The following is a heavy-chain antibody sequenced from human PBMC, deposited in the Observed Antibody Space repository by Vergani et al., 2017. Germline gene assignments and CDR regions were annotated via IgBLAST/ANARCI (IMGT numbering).Heavy chain of an antibody. CDR1: GFTLSNYD. V-gene: IGHV3-30*02. CDR3: AKNPGISTTRHYYAMDV. D-gene: IGHD1-1*01. Sequence: QVQLVESGGGVVQRGGSLRLSCATSGFTLSNYDMQWIRQGPGKGLEFVAFIQFDGSNQYYTDSVTGRFTVSRDNDNNSLTLDMTTLRVEDTAVYYCAKNPGISTTRHYYAMDVWGQGTTVTVSS. J-gene: IGHJ6*02. CDR2: IQFDGSNQ.